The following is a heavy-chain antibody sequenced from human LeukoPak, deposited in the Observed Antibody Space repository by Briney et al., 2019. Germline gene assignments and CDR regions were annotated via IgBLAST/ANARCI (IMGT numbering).Heavy chain of an antibody. CDR3: ARDRLVSPVDSYYGMDV. Sequence: SETLSLTCTVSGGSIRSAGYYWSWIRQHPGKGLEWIGYIYYSGSTYYNPSLKSRVTISGDTSKNQFSLKLSSVTAADTAVYYCARDRLVSPVDSYYGMDVWGQGTTVTVSS. CDR1: GGSIRSAGYY. J-gene: IGHJ6*02. CDR2: IYYSGST. V-gene: IGHV4-31*03. D-gene: IGHD3-22*01.